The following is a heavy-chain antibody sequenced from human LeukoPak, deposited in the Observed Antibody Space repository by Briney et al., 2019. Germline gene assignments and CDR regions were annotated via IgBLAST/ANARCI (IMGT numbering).Heavy chain of an antibody. CDR1: GYSFTAYY. CDR2: MNPKSPGT. CDR3: ARDPAQSYYTDV. J-gene: IGHJ6*03. Sequence: VASVKVSCKASGYSFTAYYIHWVRQAPGQGLEWMGWMNPKSPGTNYAQKFQGRVTMTRGTSISTAYMELSSLTSDDSAVYYCARDPAQSYYTDVWGIGTTVTVSS. V-gene: IGHV1-2*02.